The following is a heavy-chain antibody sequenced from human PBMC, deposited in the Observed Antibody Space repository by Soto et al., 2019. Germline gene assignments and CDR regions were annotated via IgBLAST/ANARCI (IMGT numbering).Heavy chain of an antibody. D-gene: IGHD2-21*01. CDR2: IYYSGST. Sequence: QLQLQESGPGLVKPSETLSLTCTVSGGSISSGSYYWGWIRQPPGKGLDWIGSIYYSGSTYYNPSLKSRVTMSVDTSKSQCSLKLSSVTAAATAVYYCARHPPTDPDVDYYYGLDVWGQGTTVTVSS. J-gene: IGHJ6*02. CDR1: GGSISSGSYY. CDR3: ARHPPTDPDVDYYYGLDV. V-gene: IGHV4-39*01.